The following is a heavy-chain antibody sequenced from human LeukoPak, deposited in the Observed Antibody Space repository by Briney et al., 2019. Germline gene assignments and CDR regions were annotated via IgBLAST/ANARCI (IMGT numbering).Heavy chain of an antibody. V-gene: IGHV4-59*01. CDR2: IYYSGST. Sequence: SETLSLTCAVSGGSISSYYWSWIRQPPGKGLEWIGYIYYSGSTNYNPSLKGRVTISVDTSKNQFSLKLSSVTAADTAVYYCAREDCSSTSCAFDYWGQGTPVTVSS. CDR3: AREDCSSTSCAFDY. CDR1: GGSISSYY. J-gene: IGHJ4*02. D-gene: IGHD2-2*01.